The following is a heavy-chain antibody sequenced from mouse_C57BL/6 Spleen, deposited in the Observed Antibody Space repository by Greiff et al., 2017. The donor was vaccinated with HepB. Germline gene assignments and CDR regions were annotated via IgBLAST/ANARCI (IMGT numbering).Heavy chain of an antibody. V-gene: IGHV1-80*01. CDR3: ASSGTTEESTWFAY. Sequence: VQLQQSGAELVKPGASVKISCKASGYAFSSYWMNWVKQRPGKGLEWIGQIYPGDGDTNYNGKFKGKATLTADKSSSTAYMQLSSLTSEDSAVYFCASSGTTEESTWFAYWGQGTLVTVSA. CDR2: IYPGDGDT. CDR1: GYAFSSYW. D-gene: IGHD1-1*01. J-gene: IGHJ3*01.